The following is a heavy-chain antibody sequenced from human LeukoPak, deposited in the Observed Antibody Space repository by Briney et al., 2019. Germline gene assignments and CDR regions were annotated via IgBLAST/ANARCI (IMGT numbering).Heavy chain of an antibody. CDR2: TRNKANSYIT. V-gene: IGHV3-72*01. D-gene: IGHD4-17*01. CDR1: GFTFSDHY. J-gene: IGHJ4*02. CDR3: ARVSYGDDLLDY. Sequence: GGSLRLSCAASGFTFSDHYMDWVRQAPGKGLEWVGRTRNKANSYITEYAASVKGRFTISRDDSKNSLYLQMNSLKTEDTAVYYCARVSYGDDLLDYWGQGTLVTVSS.